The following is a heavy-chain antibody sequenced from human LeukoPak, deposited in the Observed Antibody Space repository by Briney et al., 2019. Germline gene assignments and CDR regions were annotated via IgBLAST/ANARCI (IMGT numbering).Heavy chain of an antibody. D-gene: IGHD3-10*01. CDR1: GYTFTSYG. Sequence: GASVKVSCKASGYTFTSYGISWVRQAPGQGLEWMGWISAYNGNTNYAQKPQGRVTMTTDTSTSTAYMELRSLRSDDTAVYYCARDQSWFGELLSLSYWGQGTLVTVSS. CDR3: ARDQSWFGELLSLSY. V-gene: IGHV1-18*01. J-gene: IGHJ4*02. CDR2: ISAYNGNT.